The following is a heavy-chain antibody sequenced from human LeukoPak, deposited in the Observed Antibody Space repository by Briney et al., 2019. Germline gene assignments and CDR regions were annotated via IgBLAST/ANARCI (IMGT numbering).Heavy chain of an antibody. J-gene: IGHJ6*03. CDR3: ARAPPCSSTSCYAMDV. CDR2: INPNSGGT. Sequence: ASVQVSCKASGYTFTGYYMHWVRQAPGQGLEGMGWINPNSGGTNYAQKFQGRVTMTRDTSISTAYMELSRLRSDDTAVYYCARAPPCSSTSCYAMDVWGKGTTVTVSS. D-gene: IGHD2-2*01. CDR1: GYTFTGYY. V-gene: IGHV1-2*02.